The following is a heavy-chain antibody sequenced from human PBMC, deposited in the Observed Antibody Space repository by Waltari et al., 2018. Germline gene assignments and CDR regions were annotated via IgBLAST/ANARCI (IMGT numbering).Heavy chain of an antibody. D-gene: IGHD5-12*01. CDR3: AHRPRGYSGYDLGAYYFDY. CDR1: GFSLSTSGVG. J-gene: IGHJ4*02. Sequence: QITLKESGPTLVKPTQTLTLTCTFSGFSLSTSGVGVGWIRQPPGKALEWLALIYWNDDKRYSPSLKSRLTITKDTSKNQVVLTMTNMDPVDTATYYCAHRPRGYSGYDLGAYYFDYWGQGTLVTVSS. V-gene: IGHV2-5*01. CDR2: IYWNDDK.